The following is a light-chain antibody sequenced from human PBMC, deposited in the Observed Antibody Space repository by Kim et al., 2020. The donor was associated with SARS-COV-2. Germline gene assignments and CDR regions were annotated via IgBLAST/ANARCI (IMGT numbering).Light chain of an antibody. J-gene: IGLJ2*01. CDR2: DND. CDR1: SSNVGSCA. Sequence: GQRQTIPCSGRSSNVGSCAVNWYQQYPGTATKLLFYDNDQRPSGVPDRFSVSKYGTSASLAISGLQSEDEADYFCAAWDDTLNGVIFGGGTQLTVL. CDR3: AAWDDTLNGVI. V-gene: IGLV1-44*01.